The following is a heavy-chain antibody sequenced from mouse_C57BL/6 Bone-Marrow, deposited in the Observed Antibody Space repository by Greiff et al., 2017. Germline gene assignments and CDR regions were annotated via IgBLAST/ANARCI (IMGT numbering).Heavy chain of an antibody. V-gene: IGHV5-2*01. Sequence: EVKVVESGGGLVQPGESLKLSCESNEYEFPSHDMSWVRKTPEKRLELVAAINSDGGSTYYPDTMERRFIISRDNTKKTLYLQMSSLRSEDTALYYCARHYDYDVGAWFAYWGQGTLVTVSA. D-gene: IGHD2-4*01. CDR1: EYEFPSHD. CDR3: ARHYDYDVGAWFAY. CDR2: INSDGGST. J-gene: IGHJ3*01.